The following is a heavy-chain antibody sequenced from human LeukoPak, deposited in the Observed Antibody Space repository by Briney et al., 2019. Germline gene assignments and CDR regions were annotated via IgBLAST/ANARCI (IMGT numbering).Heavy chain of an antibody. Sequence: PGGSLRLSCAASGFTFSSYDMHWVRQATGKGLEWVSAIGTAGDTYYPGSVKGRFTISRENAKNSLYLQMNSLRAEDTAVYYCAGSDTTGYSPREWDYWYFDLWGRGTLVTVSS. V-gene: IGHV3-13*01. CDR2: IGTAGDT. CDR1: GFTFSSYD. J-gene: IGHJ2*01. CDR3: AGSDTTGYSPREWDYWYFDL. D-gene: IGHD3-9*01.